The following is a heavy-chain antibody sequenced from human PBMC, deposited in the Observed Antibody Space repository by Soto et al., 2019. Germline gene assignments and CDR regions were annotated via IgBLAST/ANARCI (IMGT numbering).Heavy chain of an antibody. Sequence: ASVKVSCKASGGTFSTYTFTWVRQAPGQGLEWMGRIIPIIGIINYAQKFQGRVTITADKFTGTAYMELTRLRSDDTAVYYCAGDPDSHYNDSHASSYPWGQGTLVTVSS. D-gene: IGHD3-22*01. J-gene: IGHJ5*02. CDR3: AGDPDSHYNDSHASSYP. V-gene: IGHV1-69*04. CDR2: IIPIIGII. CDR1: GGTFSTYT.